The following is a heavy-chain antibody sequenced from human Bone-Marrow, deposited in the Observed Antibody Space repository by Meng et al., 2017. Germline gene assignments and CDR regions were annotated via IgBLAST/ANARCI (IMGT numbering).Heavy chain of an antibody. CDR3: ARDEDISAAGKLFGDY. D-gene: IGHD6-13*01. V-gene: IGHV1-2*06. CDR1: GYTFAAYW. CDR2: IDPNNDHT. Sequence: QVHLVQSGPEGKKPGASVKRSCKPSGYTFAAYWIHWLRQAPGQGLEWMGRIDPNNDHTQYAQNFQGRVTMTSDTSTSTVYMELNGLRSDDTAVYYCARDEDISAAGKLFGDYWGQGTLVTVSS. J-gene: IGHJ4*02.